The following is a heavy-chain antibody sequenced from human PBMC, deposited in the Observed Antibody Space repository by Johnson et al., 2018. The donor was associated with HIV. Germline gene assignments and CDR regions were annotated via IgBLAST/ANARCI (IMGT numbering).Heavy chain of an antibody. CDR3: TTDLAAVGSGAFDI. CDR2: IKRKTDGGTT. D-gene: IGHD6-13*01. V-gene: IGHV3-15*01. CDR1: GFTFSNVW. Sequence: VQLVESVGGLVKPWGSLRLSCTASGFTFSNVWMSWVRQAPGKGLEWVGRIKRKTDGGTTDYAAPVKGRFTISRDDSKNTLYLQMNSLKTEDTAVYYCTTDLAAVGSGAFDIWGQGTMVTVSS. J-gene: IGHJ3*02.